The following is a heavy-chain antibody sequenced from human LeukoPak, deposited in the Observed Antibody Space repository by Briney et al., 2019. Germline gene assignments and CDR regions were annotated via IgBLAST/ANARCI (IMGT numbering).Heavy chain of an antibody. CDR1: GFTVSSNY. V-gene: IGHV3-53*01. D-gene: IGHD2-15*01. Sequence: GGSLRLSCAASGFTVSSNYMSWVRQAPGKGLEWVSVIYSGGSTYYADSVKGRFTISRDNSKNTLYLQMNSLRAEDTAVYYCARASRGYCSGGSYLDWFDPWGQGTLVTVSS. J-gene: IGHJ5*02. CDR3: ARASRGYCSGGSYLDWFDP. CDR2: IYSGGST.